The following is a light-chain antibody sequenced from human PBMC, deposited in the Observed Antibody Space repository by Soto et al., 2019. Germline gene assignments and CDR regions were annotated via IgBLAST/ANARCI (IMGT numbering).Light chain of an antibody. CDR3: QSYDSSLSGNYV. CDR2: GSS. V-gene: IGLV1-40*01. CDR1: SSNIGAGYD. J-gene: IGLJ1*01. Sequence: QLVLTQPPSVSGAPGQRVTISCTGRSSNIGAGYDVHWYQQLPGTAPKLLIYGSSNRPSGVPDRFSGSKSDTSASLAITGLQAEDEADYYCQSYDSSLSGNYVFGTGTKLTVL.